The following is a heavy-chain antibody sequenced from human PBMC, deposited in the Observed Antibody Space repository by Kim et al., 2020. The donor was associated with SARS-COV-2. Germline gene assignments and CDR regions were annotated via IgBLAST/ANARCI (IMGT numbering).Heavy chain of an antibody. CDR2: ISYDGINK. CDR1: GFTFKNYG. CDR3: AKELGTYASLFHRSSYYYEASDF. D-gene: IGHD3-22*01. V-gene: IGHV3-30*18. Sequence: RGSLRLSCTASGFTFKNYGMHWVRQPPGKGLEWVALISYDGINKYYGDSVKGRFIISRDNSKNTLNLQMNNLRADDTATYFCAKELGTYASLFHRSSYYYEASDFWGQGTKVTVFS. J-gene: IGHJ3*01.